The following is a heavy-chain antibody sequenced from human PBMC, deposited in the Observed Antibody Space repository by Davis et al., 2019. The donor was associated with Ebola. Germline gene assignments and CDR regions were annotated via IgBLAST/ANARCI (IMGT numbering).Heavy chain of an antibody. CDR2: IYSDGST. V-gene: IGHV3-53*01. Sequence: GESLKISCAASGFSVSSNYMTWVRQAPGKGLEWVSIIYSDGSTSYGDSVKGRFTISRDNSKNTLFLQMNSLSAEDTAVYFCARGPYSKGTYYNDYWGQGTLVTVSS. J-gene: IGHJ4*02. D-gene: IGHD3-22*01. CDR1: GFSVSSNY. CDR3: ARGPYSKGTYYNDY.